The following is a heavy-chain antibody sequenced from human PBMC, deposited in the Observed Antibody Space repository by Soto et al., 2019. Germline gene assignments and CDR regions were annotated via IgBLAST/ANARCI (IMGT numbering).Heavy chain of an antibody. CDR1: GGSFSGYY. CDR3: ASSELIKGDFKPYYYDGMDV. V-gene: IGHV4-34*01. Sequence: QVQLQQWGAGLLKPSETLSLTCAVYGGSFSGYYWSWIRQPPGKGLEWIGEINHSGSTNYNPSLKSRVTISVDTSKNQFSLKLSSVTAADTAVYYCASSELIKGDFKPYYYDGMDVWGQGTTVTVSS. D-gene: IGHD2-21*02. J-gene: IGHJ6*02. CDR2: INHSGST.